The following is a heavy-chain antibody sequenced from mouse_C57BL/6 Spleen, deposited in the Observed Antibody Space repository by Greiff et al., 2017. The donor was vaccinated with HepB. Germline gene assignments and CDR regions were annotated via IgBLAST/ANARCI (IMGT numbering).Heavy chain of an antibody. J-gene: IGHJ1*03. CDR2: ISDGGSYT. Sequence: EVQGVESGGGLVKPGGSLKLSCAASGFTFSSYAMSWVRQTPEKRLEWVATISDGGSYTYYPDNVKGRFTISRDNAKNNLYLQMSHLKSEDTAMYYCAREEITTVVAHWYFDVWGTGTTVTVSS. V-gene: IGHV5-4*01. CDR1: GFTFSSYA. CDR3: AREEITTVVAHWYFDV. D-gene: IGHD1-1*01.